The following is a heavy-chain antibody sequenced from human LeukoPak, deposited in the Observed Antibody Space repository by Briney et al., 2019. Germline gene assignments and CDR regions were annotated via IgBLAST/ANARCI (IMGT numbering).Heavy chain of an antibody. CDR3: ARDSTTRAFDI. J-gene: IGHJ3*02. D-gene: IGHD4-17*01. Sequence: SETLSLTCTVSGGSISSYYWSWIRQPAGKGLEWIGRIYTSGSTNYNPSLKSRVTMAVGTSKNQFSLKLSSVTAADTAVYYCARDSTTRAFDIWGQGTMVTVSS. V-gene: IGHV4-4*07. CDR1: GGSISSYY. CDR2: IYTSGST.